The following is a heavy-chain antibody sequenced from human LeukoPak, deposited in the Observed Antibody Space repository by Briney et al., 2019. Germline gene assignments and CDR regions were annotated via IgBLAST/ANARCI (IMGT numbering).Heavy chain of an antibody. CDR1: GFTFSGYW. J-gene: IGHJ6*03. D-gene: IGHD5-18*01. V-gene: IGHV3-74*01. Sequence: GGSLRLSCAASGFTFSGYWMHWVRQVPGKGLVWVSRINDDGRYTVYADSVKGRFTISRDNAKNTLYLQMNSLRAEDTAVYYCARDGSGYSYGSGYYYYMDVWGKGTTVTVSS. CDR2: INDDGRYT. CDR3: ARDGSGYSYGSGYYYYMDV.